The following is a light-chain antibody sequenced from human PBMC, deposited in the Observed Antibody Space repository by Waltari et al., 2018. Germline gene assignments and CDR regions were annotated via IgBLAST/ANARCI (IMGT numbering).Light chain of an antibody. J-gene: IGLJ3*02. Sequence: QLVVTQSPSASAPLGASVKLPCTLSSSHSSNVIAWLQQRPEKGPRYLMKVNSDGSHSKGDEIPDRFSGSSSGAERYLTISSLQSDDEADYYCETGGHGTWVFGGGTKLTVL. V-gene: IGLV4-69*01. CDR2: VNSDGSH. CDR1: SSHSSNV. CDR3: ETGGHGTWV.